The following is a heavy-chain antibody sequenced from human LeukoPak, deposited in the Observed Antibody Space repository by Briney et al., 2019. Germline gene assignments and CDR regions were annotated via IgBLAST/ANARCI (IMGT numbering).Heavy chain of an antibody. CDR1: GYTFTSYY. D-gene: IGHD3-3*01. Sequence: PWASVKVSCKASGYTFTSYYMHWVRQAPGQGLEWMGIINPSGGSTSYAQKFQGRVTMTRDTSTSTVYMELSSLRSEDTAVYYCARDLYATIFGVVITNYYYYYGMDVWGQGTTVTVSS. CDR3: ARDLYATIFGVVITNYYYYYGMDV. J-gene: IGHJ6*02. V-gene: IGHV1-46*01. CDR2: INPSGGST.